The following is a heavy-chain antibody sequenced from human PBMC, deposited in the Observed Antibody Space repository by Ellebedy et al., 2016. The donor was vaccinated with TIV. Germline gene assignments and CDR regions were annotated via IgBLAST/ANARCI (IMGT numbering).Heavy chain of an antibody. V-gene: IGHV3-30*02. CDR1: GFDFSIYG. CDR2: IQYDGNTK. CDR3: ASQGNSYGQIDY. D-gene: IGHD5-18*01. J-gene: IGHJ4*02. Sequence: GGSLRLSCAASGFDFSIYGMHWVRQAPGKGLEWVSFIQYDGNTKYYTDSVKGRFTISRDQSNNAVYLQMNSLRAEDTAVYYCASQGNSYGQIDYWGQGTLVTVSS.